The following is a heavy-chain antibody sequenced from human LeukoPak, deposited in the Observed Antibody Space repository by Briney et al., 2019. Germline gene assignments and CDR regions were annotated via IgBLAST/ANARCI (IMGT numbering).Heavy chain of an antibody. D-gene: IGHD3-22*01. Sequence: SETLSLTCSVSGDSVSRSDAYWDWIRQPPGKGLEWIGTIYYSGRTYYSPSLKSRVTMSVDPSNNQFSLNLRSVTAADTAVYYCARRRYYDGSGYLEWGQGTLLSVSS. J-gene: IGHJ1*01. CDR1: GDSVSRSDAY. CDR3: ARRRYYDGSGYLE. CDR2: IYYSGRT. V-gene: IGHV4-39*01.